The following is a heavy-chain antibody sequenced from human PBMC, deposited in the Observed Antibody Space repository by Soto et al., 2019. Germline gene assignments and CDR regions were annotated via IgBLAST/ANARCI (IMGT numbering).Heavy chain of an antibody. J-gene: IGHJ3*02. V-gene: IGHV3-23*01. CDR3: AKCLQAYWNYDAHHM. CDR2: IIASRGTT. CDR1: GFTFIIYF. D-gene: IGHD1-7*01. Sequence: GGSLRLSCAASGFTFIIYFMSWVRLALGKGLEWVAHIIASRGTTYYADSVKGRFTISRDTSRNTLYLQMNNLRAEDTALYYCAKCLQAYWNYDAHHMWGQGTMVTVSS.